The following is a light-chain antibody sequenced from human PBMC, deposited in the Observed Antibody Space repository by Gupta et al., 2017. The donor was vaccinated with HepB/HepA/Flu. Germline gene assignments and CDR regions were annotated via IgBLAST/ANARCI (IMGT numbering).Light chain of an antibody. CDR1: QYVDIY. Sequence: EIVLTQSPATLSLSPGERGTLSCKASQYVDIYLAWHQQIPGQPPRLLIYDTSNRATGTPARFSGSASGTDFTLTIAILDPEDFAIYYCQQWRTWPITFGQGTLLEIK. CDR3: QQWRTWPIT. V-gene: IGKV3-11*01. J-gene: IGKJ5*01. CDR2: DTS.